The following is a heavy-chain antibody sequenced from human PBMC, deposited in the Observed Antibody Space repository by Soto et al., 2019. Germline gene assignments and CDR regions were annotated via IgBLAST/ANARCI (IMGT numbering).Heavy chain of an antibody. CDR1: GYTFTSYG. V-gene: IGHV1-18*01. J-gene: IGHJ4*02. Sequence: ASVKVSCKASGYTFTSYGISWVRQAPGQGLEWMGWISAYNGNTNYAQKLQGRVTMTTDTSTSTAYMEPRSLRSDVTAVYYCARALMIVVVTPGDYWGQGTLVTVSS. CDR3: ARALMIVVVTPGDY. D-gene: IGHD3-22*01. CDR2: ISAYNGNT.